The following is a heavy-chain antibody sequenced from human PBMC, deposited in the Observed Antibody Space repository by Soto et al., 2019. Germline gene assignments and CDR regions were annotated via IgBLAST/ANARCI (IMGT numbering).Heavy chain of an antibody. J-gene: IGHJ5*02. CDR1: GFTFSNYI. V-gene: IGHV3-21*01. Sequence: EVQLVESGGGLVKPGGSLRLSCAASGFTFSNYIMNWVRQAPGKGLEWVSSISSNSNYIYYPDSVKGRFAISRDNAKNTLYLQKHSLRVEDTAVYYCARDRAAAGGGGFDPWGQGTLVTVSS. D-gene: IGHD6-13*01. CDR3: ARDRAAAGGGGFDP. CDR2: ISSNSNYI.